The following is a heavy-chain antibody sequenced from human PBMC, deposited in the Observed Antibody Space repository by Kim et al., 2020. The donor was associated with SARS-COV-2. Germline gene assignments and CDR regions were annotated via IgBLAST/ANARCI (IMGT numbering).Heavy chain of an antibody. CDR1: GFTFDDYG. J-gene: IGHJ4*02. CDR2: INWNGGST. D-gene: IGHD2-21*02. V-gene: IGHV3-20*01. CDR3: ARTAYCGGDCYSHFDY. Sequence: GGSLRLSCAASGFTFDDYGMSWVRQAPGKGLEWVSGINWNGGSTGYADSVKGRFTISRDNAKNSLYLQMNSLRAEDTALYHCARTAYCGGDCYSHFDYWGQGTLVTVSS.